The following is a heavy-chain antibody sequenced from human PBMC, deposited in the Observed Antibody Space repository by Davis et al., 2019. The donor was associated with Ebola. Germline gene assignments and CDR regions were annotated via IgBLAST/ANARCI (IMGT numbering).Heavy chain of an antibody. J-gene: IGHJ6*02. CDR1: GFTFSDYY. CDR3: AGATGYYRHGMDV. D-gene: IGHD3-9*01. V-gene: IGHV3-11*04. Sequence: GESLKISCAASGFTFSDYYMSWIRQAPGKGLEWVSYISSSSSTTYYADSVKGRFTISRDNAKNSLYLQMNSLRDEDTAVYYCAGATGYYRHGMDVWGQGTTVTVSS. CDR2: ISSSSSTT.